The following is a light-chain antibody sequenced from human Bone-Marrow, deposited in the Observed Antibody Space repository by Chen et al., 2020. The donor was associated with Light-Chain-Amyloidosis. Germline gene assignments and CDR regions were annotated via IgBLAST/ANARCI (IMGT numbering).Light chain of an antibody. CDR3: QSADSSGTYEVI. Sequence: SYELTQPPSVSVSPGQTARITCSGDDLPTKYAYWYQQKPGQAPGLVIHRDTERPSGISERFAGSSSGTTATLTISGVQAADEADYHCQSADSSGTYEVIFGGGTKLTVL. V-gene: IGLV3-25*03. J-gene: IGLJ2*01. CDR1: DLPTKY. CDR2: RDT.